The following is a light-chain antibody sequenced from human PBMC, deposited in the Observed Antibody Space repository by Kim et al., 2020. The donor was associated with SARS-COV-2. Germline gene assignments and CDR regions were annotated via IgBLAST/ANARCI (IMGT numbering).Light chain of an antibody. CDR3: CSYAGSRWV. CDR1: SSDVGGYNY. J-gene: IGLJ3*02. Sequence: PGQAVTISCTGTSSDVGGYNYVSWYQQHPGKAPKLLIYDVSGRPSGVPDRFSGSKSGNTASLTISGLQAEEEADYYCCSYAGSRWVFGGGTQLTVL. CDR2: DVS. V-gene: IGLV2-11*01.